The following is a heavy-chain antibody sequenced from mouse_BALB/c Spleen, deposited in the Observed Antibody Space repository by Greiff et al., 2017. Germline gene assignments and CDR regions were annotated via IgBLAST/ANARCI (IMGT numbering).Heavy chain of an antibody. V-gene: IGHV1-69*02. CDR3: ARSGGNYVSMDY. J-gene: IGHJ4*01. CDR2: IDPSDSYT. CDR1: GYTFTSYW. D-gene: IGHD2-1*01. Sequence: QVQLQQPGAELVKPGASVKLSCKASGYTFTSYWMHWVKQRPGQGLEWIGEIDPSDSYTNYNQKFKGKATLTVDKSSSTAYMQLSSLTSEDSAVYYWARSGGNYVSMDYWGQGTSVTVSS.